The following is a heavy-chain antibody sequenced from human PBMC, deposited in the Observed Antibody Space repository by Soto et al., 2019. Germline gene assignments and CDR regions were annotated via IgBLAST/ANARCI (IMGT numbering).Heavy chain of an antibody. CDR3: ARRLWFGENLWFDP. Sequence: SSETLSLTCTVSGGPISSGGYYWSWIRQHPEKGLEWIGYIYYTGRSAYNPSLKSRVTISVDTSKSQFSLKLSSVTAADTAVYYCARRLWFGENLWFDPWGQGTLVTVSS. CDR2: IYYTGRS. J-gene: IGHJ5*02. D-gene: IGHD3-10*01. V-gene: IGHV4-31*03. CDR1: GGPISSGGYY.